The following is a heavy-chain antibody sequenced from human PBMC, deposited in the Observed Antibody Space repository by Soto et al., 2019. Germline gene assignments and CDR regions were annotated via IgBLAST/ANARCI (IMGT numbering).Heavy chain of an antibody. J-gene: IGHJ4*02. D-gene: IGHD2-21*02. V-gene: IGHV4-30-4*01. Sequence: SETLSLTCTVSGGSISSGDYYWSWIRQPPGRGLEWIGYIYYSGSTYYNPSLKSRVTISVDTSKNQFSLKLSSVTAADTAVYYCAREGTTVVTLDYWGQGTLVTVSS. CDR1: GGSISSGDYY. CDR2: IYYSGST. CDR3: AREGTTVVTLDY.